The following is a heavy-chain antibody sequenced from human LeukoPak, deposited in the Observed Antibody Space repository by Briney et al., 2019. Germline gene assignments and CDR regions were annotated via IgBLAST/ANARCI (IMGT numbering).Heavy chain of an antibody. CDR1: GGTFSRYP. V-gene: IGHV1-69*05. D-gene: IGHD3-22*01. J-gene: IGHJ4*02. Sequence: GASVTVSCKAPGGTFSRYPISWVRQAPGQGLEWMGTIIPIVGRTFYAQKFLGRVTITTDESTTTAYMELSSLRSEDTAVYYCVRENYKEDSSGYYGYFDYWGQGTLVTVSS. CDR2: IIPIVGRT. CDR3: VRENYKEDSSGYYGYFDY.